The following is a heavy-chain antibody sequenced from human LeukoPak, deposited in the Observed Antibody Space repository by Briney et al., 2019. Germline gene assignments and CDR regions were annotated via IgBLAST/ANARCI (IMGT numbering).Heavy chain of an antibody. CDR2: ITFSSSHI. CDR3: ARDHLPYHYVAGAYSPLDL. J-gene: IGHJ5*02. Sequence: GGSLRLSCAASGFTFSGYVMTWVRQAPGKGLECVSSITFSSSHIYYADSVKGRFTISRDTGKNTLYLQMNTLRVDNTALYFCARDHLPYHYVAGAYSPLDLWGQGALVTVSS. CDR1: GFTFSGYV. V-gene: IGHV3-21*01. D-gene: IGHD3-10*02.